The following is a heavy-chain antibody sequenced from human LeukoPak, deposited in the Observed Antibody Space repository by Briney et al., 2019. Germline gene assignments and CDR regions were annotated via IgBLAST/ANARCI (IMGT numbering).Heavy chain of an antibody. CDR1: GGSFSGYY. J-gene: IGHJ6*03. V-gene: IGHV4-59*01. CDR3: ARGGRSRGSMSFYYMDV. CDR2: IFDRGTT. Sequence: SETLSLTCAVYGGSFSGYYGSWIRQPPGKGLEWIGYIFDRGTTNYNPSLESRVTISAETSKNQVSLKVKSVTAADTAVYYCARGGRSRGSMSFYYMDVWGKGATVTVSS. D-gene: IGHD3-10*01.